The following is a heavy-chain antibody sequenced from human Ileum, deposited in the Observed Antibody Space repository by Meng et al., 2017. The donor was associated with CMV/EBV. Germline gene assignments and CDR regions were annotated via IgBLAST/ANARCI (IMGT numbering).Heavy chain of an antibody. Sequence: LLAAVPWRCTAPESPCPTSPSPCHPIPASSWCGVRPPAGSALEWIGRIYLGGRILSNPARKSRVTLSVDTSKNHFSRRLTSVTAAGPAVYSCGRGPVGFRDFNFDYWGQGTLVTVSS. D-gene: IGHD1-26*01. CDR2: IYLGGRI. CDR1: CHPIPASS. CDR3: GRGPVGFRDFNFDY. J-gene: IGHJ4*02. V-gene: IGHV4-4*07.